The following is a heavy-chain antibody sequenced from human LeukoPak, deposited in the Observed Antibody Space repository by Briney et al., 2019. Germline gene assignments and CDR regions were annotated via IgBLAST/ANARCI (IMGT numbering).Heavy chain of an antibody. CDR3: ATGFLEWFSPGY. V-gene: IGHV1-24*01. J-gene: IGHJ4*02. CDR1: GYTLTELS. D-gene: IGHD3-3*01. CDR2: FDPEDGET. Sequence: ASVKVSCKVSGYTLTELSMHWVRQAPGKGLEWMEGFDPEDGETIYAQKFQGRVTMTEDTSTDTAYMELSSLRSEDTAVYYCATGFLEWFSPGYWGQGTLVTVSS.